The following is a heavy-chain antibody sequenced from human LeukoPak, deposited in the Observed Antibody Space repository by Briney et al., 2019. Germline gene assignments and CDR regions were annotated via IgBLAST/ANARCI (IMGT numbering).Heavy chain of an antibody. CDR3: ARSHYYDSSGSQNNWFDP. D-gene: IGHD3-22*01. V-gene: IGHV4-34*01. J-gene: IGHJ5*02. CDR2: INHSGST. CDR1: GGSISGYY. Sequence: SETLSLTCVVSGGSISGYYWTWLRQPPGKGLEWMGEINHSGSTNPNPSLKSRVTISVDTSKNQFSLKLSSVTAADTALYYCARSHYYDSSGSQNNWFDPWGQGTLVTVSS.